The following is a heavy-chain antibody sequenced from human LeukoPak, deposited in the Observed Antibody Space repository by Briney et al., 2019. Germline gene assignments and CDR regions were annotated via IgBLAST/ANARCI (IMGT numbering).Heavy chain of an antibody. CDR1: GFSLSASGVG. CDR2: IYWSDDY. V-gene: IGHV2-5*01. Sequence: SGPTLVKPTQTLTLTCTFSGFSLSASGVGVGWIRQPPGKALEWLALIYWSDDYRYSPSLQSRLAITKDTSKNQVVLTMTNVDPVDTATYYCAHSKEYSSFTGEVWAYWGQGTLVTVSS. J-gene: IGHJ4*02. D-gene: IGHD6-6*01. CDR3: AHSKEYSSFTGEVWAY.